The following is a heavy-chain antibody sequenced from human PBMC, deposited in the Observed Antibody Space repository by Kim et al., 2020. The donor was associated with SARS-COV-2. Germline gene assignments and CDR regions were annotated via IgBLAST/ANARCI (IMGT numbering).Heavy chain of an antibody. CDR3: ASTPIRYFDWLPPLYFDY. V-gene: IGHV4-39*01. CDR2: IYYSGST. D-gene: IGHD3-9*01. Sequence: SETLSLTCTVSGGSISSSSYYWGWIRQPPGKGLEWIGSIYYSGSTYYNPSLKSRVTISVDTSKNQFSLKLSSVTAADTAVYYCASTPIRYFDWLPPLYFDYWGQGTLVTVSS. J-gene: IGHJ4*02. CDR1: GGSISSSSYY.